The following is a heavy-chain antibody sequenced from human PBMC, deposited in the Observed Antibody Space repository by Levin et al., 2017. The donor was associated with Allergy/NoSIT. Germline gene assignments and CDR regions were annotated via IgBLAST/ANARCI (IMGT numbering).Heavy chain of an antibody. CDR2: ISAYNGNT. J-gene: IGHJ4*02. V-gene: IGHV1-18*01. CDR3: ARDRFSTTSPETIAVAGHFDY. Sequence: PEASVKVSCKASGYTFTSYGISWVRQAPGQGLEWMGWISAYNGNTNYAQKLQGRVTMTTDTSTSTAYMELRSLRSDDTAVYYCARDRFSTTSPETIAVAGHFDYWGQGTLVTVSS. D-gene: IGHD6-19*01. CDR1: GYTFTSYG.